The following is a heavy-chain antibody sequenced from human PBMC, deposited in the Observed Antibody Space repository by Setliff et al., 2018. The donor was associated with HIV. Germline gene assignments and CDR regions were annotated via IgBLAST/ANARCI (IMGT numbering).Heavy chain of an antibody. V-gene: IGHV3-30*02. CDR2: IRYDGSNK. D-gene: IGHD3-22*01. J-gene: IGHJ4*02. CDR1: GFTFSSYG. CDR3: AKIQNPQGYYYDSSGYYPHPGSPDY. Sequence: SLRLSCAASGFTFSSYGMHWVRQAPGKGLEWAAFIRYDGSNKYYADSVKGRFTISRDNSKNTLYLQMNSLRAEDTAVYYCAKIQNPQGYYYDSSGYYPHPGSPDYWGQGTLVTVSS.